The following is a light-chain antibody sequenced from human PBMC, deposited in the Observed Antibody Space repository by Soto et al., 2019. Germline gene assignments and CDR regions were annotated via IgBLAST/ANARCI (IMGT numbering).Light chain of an antibody. CDR3: QQYGNSPGFT. CDR2: GAS. CDR1: QSVSSTY. Sequence: EIVLTQSPGTLSLSPGERATLSCRASQSVSSTYLAWYQQKPGQAPRLLIYGASSRATGIPDRFSGSGSGTDFTLTISRLEPEDFAVYYCQQYGNSPGFTFGPGTKVDIK. J-gene: IGKJ3*01. V-gene: IGKV3-20*01.